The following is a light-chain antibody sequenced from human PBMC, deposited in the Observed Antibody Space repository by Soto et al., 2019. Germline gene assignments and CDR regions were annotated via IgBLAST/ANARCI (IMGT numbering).Light chain of an antibody. V-gene: IGLV2-14*01. CDR2: DVN. J-gene: IGLJ2*01. CDR1: RSDVGAYNY. CDR3: TSWTTSTTMK. Sequence: QSVLTQPASVSGSPGQSITISCTGTRSDVGAYNYVSWYQQHPGKAPKLMIYDVNIRPSGVSNRFSGSKSGNTASLTISGLQAEYEADYYCTSWTTSTTMKFGGGTKVTVL.